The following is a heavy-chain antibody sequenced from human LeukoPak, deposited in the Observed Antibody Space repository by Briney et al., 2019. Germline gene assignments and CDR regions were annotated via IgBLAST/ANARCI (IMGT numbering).Heavy chain of an antibody. V-gene: IGHV1-24*01. CDR3: ATFPRYYYDSSGYYYFDY. J-gene: IGHJ4*02. CDR1: GYTLTELS. CDR2: FDPEDGET. Sequence: ASVKVSCKVSGYTLTELSMHWVRQAPGKGLEWMGGFDPEDGETNYAQKFQGRVTMTEDTSTDTAYMELSSLRSEDTAVYYCATFPRYYYDSSGYYYFDYWGQGTLVTVSS. D-gene: IGHD3-22*01.